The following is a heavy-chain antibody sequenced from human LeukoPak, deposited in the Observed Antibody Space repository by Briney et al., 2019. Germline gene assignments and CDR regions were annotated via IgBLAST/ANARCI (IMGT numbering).Heavy chain of an antibody. CDR1: GFTVSSNF. CDR2: IYSGGAT. V-gene: IGHV3-66*02. J-gene: IGHJ4*02. D-gene: IGHD1-26*01. Sequence: GGSLRLSCVASGFTVSSNFMSWVRQSPGKGLEWVALIYSGGATHYADAVKGRFTIARDTSKNTVYLQMNSLRAEDTAVYYCARERSGSYYTFEYWGLGALVTVSS. CDR3: ARERSGSYYTFEY.